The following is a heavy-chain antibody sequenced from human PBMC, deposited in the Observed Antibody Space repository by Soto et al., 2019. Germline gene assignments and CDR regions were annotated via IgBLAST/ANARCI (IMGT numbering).Heavy chain of an antibody. CDR3: ARDISGPSSSWYGWFDP. Sequence: GASVKVSCKASGYTFTSYYMHWLRQAPGQGLEWMGIINPSGGSTSYAQKFQGRVTMTRDTSTSTVYMELSSLRSEDTAVYYCARDISGPSSSWYGWFDPWGQGTLVTVSS. J-gene: IGHJ5*02. V-gene: IGHV1-46*01. CDR1: GYTFTSYY. CDR2: INPSGGST. D-gene: IGHD6-13*01.